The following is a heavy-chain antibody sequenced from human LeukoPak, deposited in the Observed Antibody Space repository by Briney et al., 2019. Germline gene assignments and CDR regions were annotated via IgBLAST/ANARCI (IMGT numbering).Heavy chain of an antibody. CDR1: GASISTYS. CDR3: ARRPYYSSTSCYAGNWFDP. CDR2: IYTNGST. Sequence: PSETLSPTCTVSGASISTYSWSWIRQPAGKGLEWIGRIYTNGSTNYNPSLKSRVTISVDTSKNQFSLKLSSVTAADTAVYYCARRPYYSSTSCYAGNWFDPWGQGTLVTVSS. D-gene: IGHD2-2*01. J-gene: IGHJ5*02. V-gene: IGHV4-4*07.